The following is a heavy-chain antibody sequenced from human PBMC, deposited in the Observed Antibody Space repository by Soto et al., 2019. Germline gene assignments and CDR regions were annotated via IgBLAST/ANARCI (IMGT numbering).Heavy chain of an antibody. J-gene: IGHJ6*02. V-gene: IGHV3-23*01. CDR3: AKGRSYYYYYGVDV. CDR1: GCTFSSYA. CDR2: IIDSGGST. Sequence: TGGSLRLSCAASGCTFSSYAMSWVRQAPGKGLEWVSDIIDSGGSTYYADSVKGRFTISRDNSKSTLYLQMNSLRAEDTALYYCAKGRSYYYYYGVDVWGQGTTVTVSS.